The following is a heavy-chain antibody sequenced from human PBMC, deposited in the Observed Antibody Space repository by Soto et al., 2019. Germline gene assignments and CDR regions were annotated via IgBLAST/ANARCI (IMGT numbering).Heavy chain of an antibody. Sequence: QVQLQESGPGLVKPSQTLSLTCTVSGGSISSGGYYWSWIRQHPGKGLEWIGYIYYSGSTYYNPSLKSRVTISVDTSKNQFSLKLSSVTAADTAVYYCARYRVVVIEKEAFDIWGQGTMVTVSS. V-gene: IGHV4-31*03. CDR1: GGSISSGGYY. CDR2: IYYSGST. D-gene: IGHD3-22*01. J-gene: IGHJ3*02. CDR3: ARYRVVVIEKEAFDI.